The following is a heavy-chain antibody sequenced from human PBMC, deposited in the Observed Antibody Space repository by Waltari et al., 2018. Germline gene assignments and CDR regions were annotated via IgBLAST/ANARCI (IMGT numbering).Heavy chain of an antibody. CDR2: ISHSGKP. CDR1: SYSIRSGYF. J-gene: IGHJ5*02. D-gene: IGHD3-10*01. V-gene: IGHV4-38-2*02. CDR3: VRDLGGSGNSWFDA. Sequence: QVQLQESGPGLARPSETLSLTCVVSSYSIRSGYFWGWIRQPPGKGLEWIGSISHSGKPYDKPSLQSRLSLSVDTSKNQFALKVTSVTAADTAIYYCVRDLGGSGNSWFDAWGQGTLVTVSS.